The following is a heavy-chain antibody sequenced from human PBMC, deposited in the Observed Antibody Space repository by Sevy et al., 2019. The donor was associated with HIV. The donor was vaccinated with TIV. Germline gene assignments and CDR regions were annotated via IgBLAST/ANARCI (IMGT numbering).Heavy chain of an antibody. CDR1: GFTYSSYS. CDR2: ISSSSSYI. V-gene: IGHV3-21*01. D-gene: IGHD3-3*01. CDR3: ACTYYDFRSGYHFDY. J-gene: IGHJ4*02. Sequence: WGCLRLSCAASGFTYSSYSMNWVRQAPGKGLEWVSSISSSSSYIYYADSVKGRFTISRDNAKNSLYLQMNSLSAEDTAVYYCACTYYDFRSGYHFDYWGQGTLVFVSS.